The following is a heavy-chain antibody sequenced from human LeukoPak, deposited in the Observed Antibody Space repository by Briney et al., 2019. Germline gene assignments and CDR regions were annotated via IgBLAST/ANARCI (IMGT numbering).Heavy chain of an antibody. CDR2: MNPNSGNT. Sequence: ASVKVSCTASGYTFTSYDINWVRQATGQGLEWMGWMNPNSGNTGYAQKFQGRVTMTRNTSISTAYMELSSLRSEDTAVYYCARDQRQWLVPSGGYYYGMDVWGQGTTVTVSS. J-gene: IGHJ6*02. CDR3: ARDQRQWLVPSGGYYYGMDV. CDR1: GYTFTSYD. D-gene: IGHD6-19*01. V-gene: IGHV1-8*01.